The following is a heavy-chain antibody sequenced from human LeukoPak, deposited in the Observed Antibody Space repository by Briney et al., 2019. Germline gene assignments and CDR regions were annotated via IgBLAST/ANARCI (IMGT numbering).Heavy chain of an antibody. D-gene: IGHD3-16*02. J-gene: IGHJ3*02. CDR1: GYSISSGYY. V-gene: IGHV4-38-2*02. CDR2: IYHSGST. CDR3: ARSGNTYYDYVWGSYRWGAFDI. Sequence: SETLSLTCTVSGYSISSGYYWGWIRQPPGKGLEWIGSIYHSGSTYYNPSLKSRVTISVDTSKNQFSLKLSSVTAADTAVYYCARSGNTYYDYVWGSYRWGAFDIWGQGTMVTVSS.